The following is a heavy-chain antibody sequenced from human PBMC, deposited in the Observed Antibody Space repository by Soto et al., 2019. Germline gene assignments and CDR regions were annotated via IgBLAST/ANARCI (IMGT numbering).Heavy chain of an antibody. CDR1: GFSXXXXGVX. J-gene: IGHJ3*02. V-gene: IGHV2-5*02. CDR3: AHIMITYGGVIGLDAFEN. Sequence: QTTLKESGPAXXXPTXTLXXXXXXSGFSXXXXGVXXXXIRXPXXXXXXXLXIIYWDDDRRYNPSLNSRLAITKDTSRNQVVLTMTTLDPVDTATYYCAHIMITYGGVIGLDAFENWGQGTMVIVSS. CDR2: IYWDDDR. D-gene: IGHD3-16*02.